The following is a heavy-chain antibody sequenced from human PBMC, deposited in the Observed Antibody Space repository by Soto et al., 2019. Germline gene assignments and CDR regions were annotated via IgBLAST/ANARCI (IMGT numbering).Heavy chain of an antibody. Sequence: QVQLQESGPGLVKPSGTLSLTCAVSSGSISSSNWWSWVRQPPGKGLEWIGEIYHSGSTNYNPSLKSRVTISVDKSKNQFSLKLSSVTAADTAVYYCARQRFDFWSGSYYYYMDVWGKGTTVTVSS. CDR2: IYHSGST. D-gene: IGHD3-3*01. CDR1: SGSISSSNW. V-gene: IGHV4-4*02. J-gene: IGHJ6*03. CDR3: ARQRFDFWSGSYYYYMDV.